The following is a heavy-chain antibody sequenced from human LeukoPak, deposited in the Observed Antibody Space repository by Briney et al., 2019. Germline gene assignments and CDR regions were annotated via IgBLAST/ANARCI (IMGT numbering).Heavy chain of an antibody. CDR1: GFTFSSYA. V-gene: IGHV3-23*01. D-gene: IGHD2-15*01. J-gene: IGHJ3*02. CDR2: ISVSGGST. Sequence: PGGSLRLSCAASGFTFSSYAMSWVRQAPGKGLGWVSAISVSGGSTYYADSVKGRFTISRDNSKSTLYLQMNSLRAEDTAVYYCARDNSHSTIYSTRGNAFDIWGQGTMVAVSS. CDR3: ARDNSHSTIYSTRGNAFDI.